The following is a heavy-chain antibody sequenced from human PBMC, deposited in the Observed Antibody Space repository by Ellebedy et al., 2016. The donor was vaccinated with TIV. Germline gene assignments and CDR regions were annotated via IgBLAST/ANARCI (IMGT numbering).Heavy chain of an antibody. V-gene: IGHV1-69*04. CDR3: ARAPPPRGDRSADAFDI. CDR2: IIPILDIT. Sequence: AASVKVSCKASGGTFSSYSINWVRQAPGQGLEWMGRIIPILDITNYAQNFQGRVTITAAKSTSTAYMELSSLRAEETAVYYCARAPPPRGDRSADAFDIWGQGTMVTVSS. CDR1: GGTFSSYS. D-gene: IGHD7-27*01. J-gene: IGHJ3*02.